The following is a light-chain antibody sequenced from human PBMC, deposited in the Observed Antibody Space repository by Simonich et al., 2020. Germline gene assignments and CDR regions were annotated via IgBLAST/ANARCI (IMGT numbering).Light chain of an antibody. V-gene: IGKV3-15*01. CDR2: GAS. Sequence: EIVMTQSPATLSVSPGETATLSCRASQRVSSNLAWYQQKPGQAPRLLIYGASTRATGIPARFRGSGSGTEFTLTISSLQSEDFAVYYCQQYNNWPPITFGQGTRLEIK. CDR3: QQYNNWPPIT. CDR1: QRVSSN. J-gene: IGKJ5*01.